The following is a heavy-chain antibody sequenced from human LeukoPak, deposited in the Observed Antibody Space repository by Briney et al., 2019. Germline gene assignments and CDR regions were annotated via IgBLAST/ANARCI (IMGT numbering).Heavy chain of an antibody. CDR1: GFTFGLYA. V-gene: IGHV3-23*01. CDR2: ISAGGAGT. Sequence: GGSLRLSCAASGFTFGLYAMTWVRQTPGKGLEWVSTISAGGAGTYYADSVKGRFAISRDNSKNTLYLQMNSLRADDTAVYYCTKGDYANDAFDIWGQGQWSPSLQ. CDR3: TKGDYANDAFDI. J-gene: IGHJ3*02. D-gene: IGHD2-2*01.